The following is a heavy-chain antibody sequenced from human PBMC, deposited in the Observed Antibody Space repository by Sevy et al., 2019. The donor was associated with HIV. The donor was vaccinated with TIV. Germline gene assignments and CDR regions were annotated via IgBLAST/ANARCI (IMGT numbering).Heavy chain of an antibody. CDR3: TRGGYCSSTSCYRGSANNWFHP. V-gene: IGHV3-49*03. CDR2: IRSKAYGGTT. J-gene: IGHJ5*02. CDR1: GFTFGDYA. D-gene: IGHD2-2*01. Sequence: GGSLRLSCTASGFTFGDYAMSWFRQAPGKGLEWVGFIRSKAYGGTTEYAASVKGRFTISRDDSKSIAYLQMNSLKTEDTAVHYCTRGGYCSSTSCYRGSANNWFHPWGQGTLVTVSS.